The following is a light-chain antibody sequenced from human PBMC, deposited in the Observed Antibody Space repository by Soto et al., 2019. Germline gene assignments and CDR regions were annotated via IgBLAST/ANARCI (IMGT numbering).Light chain of an antibody. CDR1: QSISSY. CDR3: QQSYSTTGA. J-gene: IGKJ1*01. CDR2: AAS. Sequence: DIQMTQSPSSLSASVGDRVTITCRASQSISSYLNWYQQKPGKAPKPLIYAASSLQSGVPSRFSGSGSGTDFTLTISSLQPEDFATYYCQQSYSTTGAFGQGTK. V-gene: IGKV1-39*01.